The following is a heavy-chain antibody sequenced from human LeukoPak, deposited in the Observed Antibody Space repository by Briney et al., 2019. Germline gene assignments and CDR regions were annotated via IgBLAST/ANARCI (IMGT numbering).Heavy chain of an antibody. CDR2: IYTSGST. J-gene: IGHJ5*02. CDR1: GGSISSGSYY. V-gene: IGHV4-61*02. Sequence: PFETLSLTCTVTGGSISSGSYYWSWFRQPAGKGLEWLGRIYTSGSTNYNPSLKSRVTISVDTSKNQFSLKLSSVTAADTAVYYCAREPIAAADWFDPWGQGTLVTVSS. CDR3: AREPIAAADWFDP. D-gene: IGHD6-13*01.